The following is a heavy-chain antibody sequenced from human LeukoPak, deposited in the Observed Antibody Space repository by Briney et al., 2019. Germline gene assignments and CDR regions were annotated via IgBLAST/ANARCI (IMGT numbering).Heavy chain of an antibody. CDR2: IVVGSGNT. J-gene: IGHJ4*02. CDR1: GFTFTSSA. CDR3: AAGRITKEVDY. V-gene: IGHV1-58*02. Sequence: ASVKVSCKASGFTFTSSAMQWVRQARGQRLEWIGWIVVGSGNTNYAQKFQERVTITRDMSTSTGYMELSSLRSEDTAVYYCAAGRITKEVDYWGQGTLVTVSS. D-gene: IGHD3-3*01.